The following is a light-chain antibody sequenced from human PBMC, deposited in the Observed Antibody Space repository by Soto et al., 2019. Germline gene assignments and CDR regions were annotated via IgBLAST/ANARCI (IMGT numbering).Light chain of an antibody. CDR1: QSVSSSY. J-gene: IGKJ4*01. CDR3: QQYGSSPLT. CDR2: GAS. V-gene: IGKV3-20*01. Sequence: EIVLTQSPVTLSFSPVERSTLSFSASQSVSSSYLAWYQQKPGQAPRLLIYGASSRATGIPDRFSGSGSGTDFTLTISRLEPEDFAVYYCQQYGSSPLTFGGGTKVDI.